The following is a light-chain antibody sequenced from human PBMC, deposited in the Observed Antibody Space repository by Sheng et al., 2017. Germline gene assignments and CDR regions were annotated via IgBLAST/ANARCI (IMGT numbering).Light chain of an antibody. CDR1: QSVSNS. Sequence: DTVLTQSPATLSLSPGDSATLSCRASQSVSNSLAWYQQKSGQAPRLLIYDSSSRATGVPARFSGSGAVTEFTLTIRSLQSEDFALYFCQQYYTWPRTFGQGTKVEIK. J-gene: IGKJ1*01. V-gene: IGKV3-15*01. CDR2: DSS. CDR3: QQYYTWPRT.